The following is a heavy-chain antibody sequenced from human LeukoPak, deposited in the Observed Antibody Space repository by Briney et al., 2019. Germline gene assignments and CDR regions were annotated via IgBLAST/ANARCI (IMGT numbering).Heavy chain of an antibody. Sequence: GASVKASCKASGYTFTGYYMHWVRQAPGQGLEWMGWIIPNSGGTNYAQKFQGRVTMTRDTSISTAYMELSRLRFDDTAVYYCHYYYYGMDVWGQGTTVTVSS. CDR3: HYYYYGMDV. V-gene: IGHV1-2*02. CDR1: GYTFTGYY. J-gene: IGHJ6*02. CDR2: IIPNSGGT.